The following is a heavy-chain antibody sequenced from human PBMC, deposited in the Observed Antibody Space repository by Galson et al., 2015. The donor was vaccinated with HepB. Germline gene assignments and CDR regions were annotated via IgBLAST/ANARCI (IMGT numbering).Heavy chain of an antibody. D-gene: IGHD1-26*01. V-gene: IGHV3-21*01. CDR2: ISAGGSTT. CDR3: ARYSGSHPGDDWFDP. CDR1: AFTFSTYA. Sequence: SLRLSCAASAFTFSTYAMDWVRQAPGRGLEWVSTISAGGSTTYYADSVKGRFTISRDNAKNSLYLQMNSLRAEDTAVYYCARYSGSHPGDDWFDPWGQGTLVTVSS. J-gene: IGHJ5*02.